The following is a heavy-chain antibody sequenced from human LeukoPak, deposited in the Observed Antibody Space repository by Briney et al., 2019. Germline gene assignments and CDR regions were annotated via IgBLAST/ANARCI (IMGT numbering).Heavy chain of an antibody. Sequence: GGSLRLSCAASGFTFSDYYMSWIRQAPGKGLEWVSYISSSGSTIYYADSVKGRFTISRDNAKNSLYLQMNSLRAEDTAVYYCARARVEYYGSGSPVPYYFDYWGQGTLVTVSS. J-gene: IGHJ4*02. D-gene: IGHD3-10*01. V-gene: IGHV3-11*04. CDR2: ISSSGSTI. CDR1: GFTFSDYY. CDR3: ARARVEYYGSGSPVPYYFDY.